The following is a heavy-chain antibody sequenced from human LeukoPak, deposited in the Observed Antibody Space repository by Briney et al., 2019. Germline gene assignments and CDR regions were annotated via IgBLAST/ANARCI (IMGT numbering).Heavy chain of an antibody. CDR2: IWWNDDK. CDR1: GFTFTSRGVG. J-gene: IGHJ3*02. D-gene: IGHD3-10*01. CDR3: AHVYGSGSFDI. Sequence: ESGSTLVKPTQTLTLTCTFSGFTFTSRGVGVGWIRQPPGKALEWLALIWWNDDKRYSPTLKGRLTITPDTSQNQVVLKMTNMDPVDTATYYCAHVYGSGSFDIWGQGTMVTVSA. V-gene: IGHV2-5*01.